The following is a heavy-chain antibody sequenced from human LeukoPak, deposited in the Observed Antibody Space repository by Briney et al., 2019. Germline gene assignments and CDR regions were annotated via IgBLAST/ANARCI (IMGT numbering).Heavy chain of an antibody. CDR1: GGSFSGYY. CDR3: ASTTAAAPSF. Sequence: KPSETLSLTCAVYGGSFSGYYWSWIRQPPGKGLEWIGEINHSGSTNYNPSLKSRVTISVDTSKNQFSLKLSSETAADTAVYYCASTTAAAPSFWGQGTLVTVSS. CDR2: INHSGST. V-gene: IGHV4-34*01. D-gene: IGHD6-13*01. J-gene: IGHJ4*02.